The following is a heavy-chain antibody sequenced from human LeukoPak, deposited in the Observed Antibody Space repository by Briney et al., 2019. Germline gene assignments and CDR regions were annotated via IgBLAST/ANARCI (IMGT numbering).Heavy chain of an antibody. D-gene: IGHD2-21*02. CDR2: TAHSGST. J-gene: IGHJ6*03. V-gene: IGHV4-34*01. CDR3: AIMAASDIPRGYFYVDV. Sequence: SETLSLTCAVYGGFFSCYYWTWIRQSPGKGLEWIGETAHSGSTIYNPSLKSRVAISVDTSKNQFSLHLSSVTAADTSIYYCAIMAASDIPRGYFYVDVWGKGTTVTVSS. CDR1: GGFFSCYY.